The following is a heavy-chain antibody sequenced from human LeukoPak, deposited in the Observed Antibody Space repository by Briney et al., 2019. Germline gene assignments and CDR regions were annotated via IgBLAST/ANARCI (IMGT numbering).Heavy chain of an antibody. CDR3: AADLIAVAGSWR. D-gene: IGHD6-19*01. J-gene: IGHJ4*02. CDR1: GLTFTISA. CDR2: IAVGSGNT. Sequence: GASVKVSCKSSGLTFTISAVQRVRHARGQRLEWIGWIAVGSGNTNYAQKFQERVTFTRDLSTSTAYMDLSSLRSEDTAMYYCAADLIAVAGSWRWGQGSLVIVSS. V-gene: IGHV1-58*01.